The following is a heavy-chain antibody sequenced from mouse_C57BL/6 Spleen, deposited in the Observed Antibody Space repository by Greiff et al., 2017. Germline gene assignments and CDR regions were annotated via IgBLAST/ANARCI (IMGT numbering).Heavy chain of an antibody. Sequence: QVQLQQPGAELVKPGASVKMSCKASGYTFTSYWITWVKQRPGQGLEWIGDIYPGSGSTNYNEKLKSKATLTVDTSSSTAYMQLSSLTSADSAVYYCARFYDYVFDYWGQGTTLTVSS. CDR1: GYTFTSYW. V-gene: IGHV1-55*01. CDR3: ARFYDYVFDY. CDR2: IYPGSGST. D-gene: IGHD2-4*01. J-gene: IGHJ2*01.